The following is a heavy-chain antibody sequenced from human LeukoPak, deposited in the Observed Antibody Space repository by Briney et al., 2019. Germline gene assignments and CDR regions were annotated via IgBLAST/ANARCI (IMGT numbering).Heavy chain of an antibody. CDR3: ATRKLGNDY. J-gene: IGHJ4*02. D-gene: IGHD7-27*01. V-gene: IGHV4-59*02. CDR1: GGSVSNYY. CDR2: IYYTET. Sequence: SETLSLTCTVSGGSVSNYYWICPRQSPGKGLEWIGYIYYTETSYNPSLKSRVTISADTSKNQFSLKLYSVTAADTAVYYCATRKLGNDYWGQGTLVTVSS.